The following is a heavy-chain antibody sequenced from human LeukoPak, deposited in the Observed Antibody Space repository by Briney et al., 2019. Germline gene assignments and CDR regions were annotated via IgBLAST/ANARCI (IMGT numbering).Heavy chain of an antibody. CDR2: IYPGDSDT. Sequence: GESLKISCKGSGYSFTSYWIGWVRQMPGKGLEWMGIIYPGDSDTRYSPSFQGQVTISADKSISTAYLQWSSLKASDTAMYYCARGIVVVAATGRGDAFDIWGQGTMVTVSS. CDR1: GYSFTSYW. D-gene: IGHD2-15*01. CDR3: ARGIVVVAATGRGDAFDI. V-gene: IGHV5-51*01. J-gene: IGHJ3*02.